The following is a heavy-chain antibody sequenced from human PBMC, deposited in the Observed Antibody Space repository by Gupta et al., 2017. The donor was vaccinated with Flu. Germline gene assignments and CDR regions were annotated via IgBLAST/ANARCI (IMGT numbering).Heavy chain of an antibody. D-gene: IGHD2-15*01. Sequence: SSYWMHWVRQAPGKGLVWVSRIKSDESSASYADSGKGRFTISRDNAKNTLYLQMNSLRAEDTAVYYCARDGAGDCSGGSCYSGFDPWGQGTLVTVSS. V-gene: IGHV3-74*01. J-gene: IGHJ5*02. CDR3: ARDGAGDCSGGSCYSGFDP. CDR1: SSYW. CDR2: IKSDESSA.